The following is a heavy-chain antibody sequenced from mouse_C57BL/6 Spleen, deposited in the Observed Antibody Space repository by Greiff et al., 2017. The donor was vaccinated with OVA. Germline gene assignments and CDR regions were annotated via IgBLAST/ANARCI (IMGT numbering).Heavy chain of an antibody. J-gene: IGHJ4*01. CDR1: GYAFSSSW. CDR3: ARSSYGAMDY. V-gene: IGHV1-82*01. CDR2: IYPGDGDT. D-gene: IGHD1-1*01. Sequence: VHLVESGPELVKPGASVKISCKASGYAFSSSWMNWVKQRPGKGLEWIGRIYPGDGDTNYNGKFKGKATLTADKSSSTAYMQLSSLTSEDSAVYFCARSSYGAMDYWGQGTSVTVSS.